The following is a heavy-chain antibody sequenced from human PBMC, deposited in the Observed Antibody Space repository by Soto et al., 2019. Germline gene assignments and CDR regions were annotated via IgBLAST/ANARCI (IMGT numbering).Heavy chain of an antibody. CDR3: AKDITFDSSAYNY. V-gene: IGHV3-23*01. J-gene: IGHJ4*02. CDR2: LSGDGTTT. Sequence: EVQRLESGGGLVQPGGALRLSCTASGFTFSSFGMSWVRQAPGKGLEWVSSLSGDGTTTYYVDSVKGRFTISRDNSKNTISLQMNSLTTEDTAVYYCAKDITFDSSAYNYWGQGILVTVSS. CDR1: GFTFSSFG. D-gene: IGHD3-22*01.